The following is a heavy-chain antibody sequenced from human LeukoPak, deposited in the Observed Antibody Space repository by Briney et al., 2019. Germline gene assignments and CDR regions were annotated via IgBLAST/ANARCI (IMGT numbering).Heavy chain of an antibody. Sequence: PGRSLRLSCAASGFTFSSYGMHWVRQAPGKGLEWVAVISYDGSNKYYADSVKGRFTISRDNSKNTLYLQMNSLRAEDTAVYYCAKVITYCSSTSCSAYYYYGMDVWGQGTTVTVSS. D-gene: IGHD2-2*01. J-gene: IGHJ6*02. CDR1: GFTFSSYG. CDR2: ISYDGSNK. CDR3: AKVITYCSSTSCSAYYYYGMDV. V-gene: IGHV3-30*18.